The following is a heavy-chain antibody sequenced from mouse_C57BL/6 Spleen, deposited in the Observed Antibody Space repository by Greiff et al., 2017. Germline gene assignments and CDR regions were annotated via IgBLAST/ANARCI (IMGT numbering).Heavy chain of an antibody. J-gene: IGHJ1*03. Sequence: QVQLQQSGAELVRPGASVTLSCKASGYTFTDYEMHWVKQTPVHGLEWIGAIDPENGGTAYNQKFKGKAILTADKSSSTAYMELRSLTSEDSAVYYCTRYPYYYGSSFWYFDVWGTGTTVTVSS. D-gene: IGHD1-1*01. CDR2: IDPENGGT. CDR1: GYTFTDYE. V-gene: IGHV1-15*01. CDR3: TRYPYYYGSSFWYFDV.